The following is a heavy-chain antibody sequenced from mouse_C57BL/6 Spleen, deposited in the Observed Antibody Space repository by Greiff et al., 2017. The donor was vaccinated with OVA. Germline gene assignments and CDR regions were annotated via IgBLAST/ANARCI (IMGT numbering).Heavy chain of an antibody. V-gene: IGHV1-55*01. Sequence: VKLQESGAELVKPGASVKMSCKASGYTFTSYWITWVKQRPGQGLEWIGDIYPGSGSTNYNEKFKSKATLTVDTSSSTAYMQLSSLTSEDSAVYYCARSYDGYYAYWGQGTLVTVSA. CDR3: ARSYDGYYAY. J-gene: IGHJ3*01. CDR2: IYPGSGST. CDR1: GYTFTSYW. D-gene: IGHD2-3*01.